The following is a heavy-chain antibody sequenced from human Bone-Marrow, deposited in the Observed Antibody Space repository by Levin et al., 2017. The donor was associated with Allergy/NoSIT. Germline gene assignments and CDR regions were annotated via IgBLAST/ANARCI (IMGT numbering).Heavy chain of an antibody. CDR1: GYSFTSHW. J-gene: IGHJ3*02. CDR2: IYPGDSKT. D-gene: IGHD2-2*01. CDR3: ASRLECTTISCYDGEDAFDI. Sequence: GESLKISCKGSGYSFTSHWIGWVRQMPGTGLEWMGIIYPGDSKTRYSPSFQGLVTISADKSITTAYLHWSSLKASDTAMYYCASRLECTTISCYDGEDAFDIWVQGTLVTVSS. V-gene: IGHV5-51*01.